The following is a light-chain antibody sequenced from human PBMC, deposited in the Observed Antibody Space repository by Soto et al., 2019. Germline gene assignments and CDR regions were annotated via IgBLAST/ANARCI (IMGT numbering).Light chain of an antibody. Sequence: DIQMTQSPSSLSASVGDRVTITCRASQSISSYLNRYQQKPGKAPKLLIYAASSLQSGVPSRFSGSGSGTDFTLTISSLQPEDFATYYCQQSYSTPPTFGGGTKVEIK. J-gene: IGKJ4*01. V-gene: IGKV1-39*01. CDR1: QSISSY. CDR3: QQSYSTPPT. CDR2: AAS.